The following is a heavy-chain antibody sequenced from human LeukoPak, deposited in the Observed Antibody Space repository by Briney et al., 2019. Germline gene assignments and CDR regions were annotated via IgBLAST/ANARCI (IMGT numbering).Heavy chain of an antibody. J-gene: IGHJ4*02. V-gene: IGHV4-38-2*01. CDR1: GYSISSGYY. CDR2: IYHSGST. Sequence: SETLSLTCAVSGYSISSGYYWGWIRQPPGKGLEWIGGIYHSGSTYYDPSLKSRVTISVDTSKNQFSLKLSSVTAADTAVYYCARSIGAYYFDYWGQGTLVTVSS. CDR3: ARSIGAYYFDY. D-gene: IGHD3-22*01.